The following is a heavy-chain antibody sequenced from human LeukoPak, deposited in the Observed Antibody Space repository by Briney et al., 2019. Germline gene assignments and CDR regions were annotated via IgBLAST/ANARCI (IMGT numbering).Heavy chain of an antibody. CDR2: IYYSGST. V-gene: IGHV4-39*07. J-gene: IGHJ4*02. Sequence: SETLSLTCTVSGGFISSSSYYWGWIRQPPWKGLEWIGSIYYSGSTYYSPSLKSRVTISVDTSKNQFSLKLRSVTAADTAVYYCARGRRGYSYGPLNYFDYWGQGTLVTVSS. D-gene: IGHD5-18*01. CDR3: ARGRRGYSYGPLNYFDY. CDR1: GGFISSSSYY.